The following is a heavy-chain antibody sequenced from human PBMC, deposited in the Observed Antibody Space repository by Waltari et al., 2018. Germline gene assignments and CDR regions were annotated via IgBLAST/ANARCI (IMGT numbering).Heavy chain of an antibody. J-gene: IGHJ5*02. CDR1: GYSIRSGHY. V-gene: IGHV4-38-2*01. D-gene: IGHD3-3*01. Sequence: QVQLQESGPGMVKPSETLSLTCAVSGYSIRSGHYWGWIRQPPGTGLEWIGGIYHSGSTYYNPSLKSRVTISVDTSKNQFSLKLSSVTAADTAVYYCARLHYDFWSGGRGGWFDPWGQGTLVTVSS. CDR2: IYHSGST. CDR3: ARLHYDFWSGGRGGWFDP.